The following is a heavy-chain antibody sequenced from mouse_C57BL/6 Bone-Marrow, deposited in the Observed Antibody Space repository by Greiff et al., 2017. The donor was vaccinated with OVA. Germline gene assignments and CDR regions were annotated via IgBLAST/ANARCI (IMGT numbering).Heavy chain of an antibody. J-gene: IGHJ4*01. CDR1: GFTFNTYA. V-gene: IGHV10-3*01. CDR2: IRSKSSNYAT. CDR3: VREYYGSRFDYYAMDY. D-gene: IGHD1-1*01. Sequence: EAGGGLVQPKGSLKLSCAASGFTFNTYAMHWVRQAPGKGLEWVARIRSKSSNYATYYADSVKDRFTISRDDSQSMLYLQMNNLKTEDTAMYYCVREYYGSRFDYYAMDYWGQGTSVTVSS.